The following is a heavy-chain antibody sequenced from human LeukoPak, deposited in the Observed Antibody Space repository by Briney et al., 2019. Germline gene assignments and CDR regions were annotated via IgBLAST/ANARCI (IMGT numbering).Heavy chain of an antibody. CDR1: GGSISSGGYY. J-gene: IGHJ4*02. CDR3: ARVEWLSSYYFDY. D-gene: IGHD3-3*01. Sequence: SQTLSLTCTVSGGSISSGGYYWSWIRQQPGKGLEWIGYIDYSGSNYYNPSLKSRVTISVDTSKHQFSLKLSSVTAADTAVYYCARVEWLSSYYFDYWGQGTLVTVSS. CDR2: IDYSGSN. V-gene: IGHV4-31*03.